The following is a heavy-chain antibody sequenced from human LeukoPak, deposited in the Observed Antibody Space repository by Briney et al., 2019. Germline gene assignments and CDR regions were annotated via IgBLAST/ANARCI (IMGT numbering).Heavy chain of an antibody. D-gene: IGHD3-22*01. Sequence: GGSLRLSCTASGFTFGDYAMSWVRQAPGKGLEWVANIKQDGSEKYYVDSVKGRFTISRDNAKNSLYLQMNSLRAEDTAVYYCAREDYYDSSAFWGQGTLVTVSS. J-gene: IGHJ4*02. V-gene: IGHV3-7*01. CDR3: AREDYYDSSAF. CDR1: GFTFGDYA. CDR2: IKQDGSEK.